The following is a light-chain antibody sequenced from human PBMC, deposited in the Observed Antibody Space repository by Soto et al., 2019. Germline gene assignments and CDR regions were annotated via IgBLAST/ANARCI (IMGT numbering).Light chain of an antibody. CDR2: DAS. V-gene: IGKV1-5*01. CDR1: QSISDW. J-gene: IGKJ2*01. Sequence: DIQMTQSPSILSASVGDRVTITCRASQSISDWLAWYQQIPGRAPKLLIYDASNLQSGVPSRFSGSGSGTEFILTISRLEPDDSATYYCQNYNSATFGQGTKLQIK. CDR3: QNYNSAT.